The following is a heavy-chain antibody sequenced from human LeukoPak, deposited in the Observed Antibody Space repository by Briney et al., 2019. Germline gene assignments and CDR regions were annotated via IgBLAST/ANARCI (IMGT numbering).Heavy chain of an antibody. CDR3: ATSHDSAGND. J-gene: IGHJ4*02. CDR2: ISHDGNAK. D-gene: IGHD2-15*01. Sequence: GGSLRLSCAASGFAFSDFWMSWVRQAPGKGLEWVANISHDGNAKNYVPSVRGRFTISRDNATNSLYLQMNSLTVEDTAVYYCATSHDSAGNDWGQGTLVTVSS. CDR1: GFAFSDFW. V-gene: IGHV3-7*01.